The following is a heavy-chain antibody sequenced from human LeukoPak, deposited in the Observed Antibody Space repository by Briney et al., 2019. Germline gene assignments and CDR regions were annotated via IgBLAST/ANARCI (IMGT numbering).Heavy chain of an antibody. CDR2: IWYDGSNK. CDR3: ARDRPTGSYYSIDY. Sequence: GSSLRLSCAVFGFTFSDYGMHWVRQAPGKGLECGAVIWYDGSNKYYGDSVKGRLTISRDNSKNTLYLQMNSLRVEDTAVYYCARDRPTGSYYSIDYWGQGTLVTVSS. V-gene: IGHV3-33*01. J-gene: IGHJ4*02. D-gene: IGHD1-26*01. CDR1: GFTFSDYG.